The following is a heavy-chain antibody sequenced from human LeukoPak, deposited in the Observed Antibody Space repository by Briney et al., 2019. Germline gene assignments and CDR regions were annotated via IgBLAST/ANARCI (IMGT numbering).Heavy chain of an antibody. CDR3: ARGKYYGSGSSKRYYYYGMDV. V-gene: IGHV4-34*01. CDR2: INHSGST. CDR1: GGSFSGYY. Sequence: PSETLSLTCAVYGGSFSGYYWSWIRQPPGKGLEWIGEINHSGSTNYNPSLKSRVTISVDTSKNRFSLKLSSVTAADTAVYYCARGKYYGSGSSKRYYYYGMDVWGQGTTVTVSS. D-gene: IGHD3-10*01. J-gene: IGHJ6*02.